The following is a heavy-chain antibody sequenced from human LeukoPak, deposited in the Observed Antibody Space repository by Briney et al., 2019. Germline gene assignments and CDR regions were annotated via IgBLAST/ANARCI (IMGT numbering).Heavy chain of an antibody. J-gene: IGHJ4*02. CDR1: GYTFTSYA. CDR3: AKEGTSDEGYYYDSLGYSDY. V-gene: IGHV1-3*01. Sequence: ASVKVSCKASGYTFTSYAMHWVRQAPGQRLEWMGWINAGNGNTKYSQKFQGRVTITRDTSASTAYMELSSLRSEDTAVYYCAKEGTSDEGYYYDSLGYSDYWGQGTLVTVSS. D-gene: IGHD3-22*01. CDR2: INAGNGNT.